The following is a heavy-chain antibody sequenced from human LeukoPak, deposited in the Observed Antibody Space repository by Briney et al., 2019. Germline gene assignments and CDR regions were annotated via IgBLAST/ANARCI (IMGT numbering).Heavy chain of an antibody. Sequence: PGRSLRLSCAASGFTFDDYAMHWVRQAPGKGLEWVSGISWSSGSMGYADSVKGRFTISRDNAKNSLYLQMNSLRAEDTALYYCAKVGGDSGYDLNPSHFDYWGQGTLVTVSS. CDR2: ISWSSGSM. J-gene: IGHJ4*02. CDR1: GFTFDDYA. CDR3: AKVGGDSGYDLNPSHFDY. D-gene: IGHD5-12*01. V-gene: IGHV3-9*01.